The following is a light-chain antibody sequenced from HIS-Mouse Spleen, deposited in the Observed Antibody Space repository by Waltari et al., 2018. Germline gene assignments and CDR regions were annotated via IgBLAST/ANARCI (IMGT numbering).Light chain of an antibody. CDR3: QQSYSTLT. J-gene: IGKJ3*01. CDR1: QSISSY. V-gene: IGKV1-39*01. CDR2: AAS. Sequence: EIQMPQPPPSLSASVGDRVTITCRASQSISSYLNWYQQKPGKAPKLLIYAASSLQSGVPSRFSGSGSGTDFTLTISSLQPEDFATYYCQQSYSTLTFGPGTKVDIK.